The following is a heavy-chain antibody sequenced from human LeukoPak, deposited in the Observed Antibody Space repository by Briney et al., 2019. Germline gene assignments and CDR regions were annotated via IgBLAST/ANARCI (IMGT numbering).Heavy chain of an antibody. CDR2: ISSSSSYI. Sequence: GGSLRLSCAASGFTFSSYSMNWVRQAPGKGLEWVSSISSSSSYIYYADSVKGRFTISRDNAENSLYLQMNSLRAEDTAVYYCARDRDIVVVPAAMVDYWGQGTLVTVSS. J-gene: IGHJ4*02. CDR3: ARDRDIVVVPAAMVDY. V-gene: IGHV3-21*01. CDR1: GFTFSSYS. D-gene: IGHD2-2*01.